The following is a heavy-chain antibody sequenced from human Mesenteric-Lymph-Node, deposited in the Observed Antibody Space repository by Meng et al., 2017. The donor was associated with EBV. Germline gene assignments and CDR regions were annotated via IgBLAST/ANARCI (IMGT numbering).Heavy chain of an antibody. J-gene: IGHJ4*02. CDR1: GASSSGPNW. CDR2: VYHSGST. V-gene: IGHV4-4*02. CDR3: AEVLNGYYYFDY. D-gene: IGHD3-22*01. Sequence: QVQRQESGPGLVKPSGTLSLTCAASGASSSGPNWWSWVRQPPGKGLEWSGEVYHSGSTNYNPSLKSRVSMSVDTSKNHFSLKLTSVTAADTAMYYCAEVLNGYYYFDYWGQGTLVTVSS.